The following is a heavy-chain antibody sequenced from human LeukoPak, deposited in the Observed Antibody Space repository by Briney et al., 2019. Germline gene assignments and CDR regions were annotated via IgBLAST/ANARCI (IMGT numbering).Heavy chain of an antibody. J-gene: IGHJ4*02. CDR1: GYTFTSYG. CDR3: ARGPDYDFWSGPPRPLDY. D-gene: IGHD3-3*01. CDR2: ISAYNGNT. Sequence: ASVKVSCKASGYTFTSYGISWVRQAPGQGLEWMGWISAYNGNTNYAQKLQGRVTMTTDTSTSTAYMELRSLRSDDTAVYYCARGPDYDFWSGPPRPLDYWGQGTLVTVSS. V-gene: IGHV1-18*01.